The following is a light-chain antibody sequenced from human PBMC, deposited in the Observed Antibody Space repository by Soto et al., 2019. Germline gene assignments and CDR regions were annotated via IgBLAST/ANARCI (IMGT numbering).Light chain of an antibody. J-gene: IGLJ3*02. V-gene: IGLV1-44*01. CDR2: NNN. CDR3: AAWDDSLNARGV. Sequence: QSVLTQPPSASGTPGQRVTISCSGSRSNIGNNAVSWYQQLPGTAPKLLIYNNNQRPSGVPDRFSGSKSGTSASLTISGLQSEEYAGDYCAAWDDSLNARGVFGGGTKVTVL. CDR1: RSNIGNNA.